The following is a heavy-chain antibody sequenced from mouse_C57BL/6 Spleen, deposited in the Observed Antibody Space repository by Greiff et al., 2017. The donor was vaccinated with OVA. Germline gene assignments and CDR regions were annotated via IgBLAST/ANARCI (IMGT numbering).Heavy chain of an antibody. V-gene: IGHV1-80*01. J-gene: IGHJ3*01. CDR2: IYPGDGDT. CDR3: AYSSGSWFAY. D-gene: IGHD3-2*02. CDR1: GYAFSSYW. Sequence: VKLQESGAELVKPGASVKISCEASGYAFSSYWMNWVKQRPGKGLEWIGQIYPGDGDTNYNGKFKGKATLTADKSSSTAYMQLSSLTSEDSAVYFCAYSSGSWFAYWGQGTLVTVSA.